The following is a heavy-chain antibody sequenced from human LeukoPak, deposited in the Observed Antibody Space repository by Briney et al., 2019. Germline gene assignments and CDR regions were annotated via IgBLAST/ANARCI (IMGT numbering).Heavy chain of an antibody. CDR3: AKGTGMTTVTEFDY. CDR2: ISWNSGSI. Sequence: PGGSLRLSCAASGFTFDDYAMHWVRQAPGKGLEWVSGISWNSGSIGYADSVKGRFTISRDNAKNSLYLQMNSLRAEDTALYYCAKGTGMTTVTEFDYWGQGTLVTVSS. J-gene: IGHJ4*02. D-gene: IGHD4-17*01. V-gene: IGHV3-9*01. CDR1: GFTFDDYA.